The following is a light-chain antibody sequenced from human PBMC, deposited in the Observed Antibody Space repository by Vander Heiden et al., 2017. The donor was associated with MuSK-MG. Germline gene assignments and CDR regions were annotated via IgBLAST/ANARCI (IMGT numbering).Light chain of an antibody. V-gene: IGKV3-15*01. CDR2: GLS. Sequence: EIILTRSPAPLSVSPGERATLSCRASQSVTSLLAWYQHKPGQAPRLLIYGLSTRATGIPARFSGSGSGTEFILTISSLQSEDFAVYYCQQYDICPITFGGGTKVEIK. CDR3: QQYDICPIT. CDR1: QSVTSL. J-gene: IGKJ4*01.